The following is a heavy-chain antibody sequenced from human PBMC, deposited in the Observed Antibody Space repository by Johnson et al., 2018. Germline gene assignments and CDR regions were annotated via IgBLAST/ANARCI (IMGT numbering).Heavy chain of an antibody. CDR2: LITIFGTA. Sequence: VQLLESGAEVKKXGSSVKVXCKASGGTFSRYAISWVRQAPGQGLEWMGGLITIFGTANYAQKFQGRVTITAEESTSTAYMELSSLRSEDTAVYYCATTGGMDVWGQGTTVTVSS. V-gene: IGHV1-69*01. CDR1: GGTFSRYA. J-gene: IGHJ6*02. CDR3: ATTGGMDV.